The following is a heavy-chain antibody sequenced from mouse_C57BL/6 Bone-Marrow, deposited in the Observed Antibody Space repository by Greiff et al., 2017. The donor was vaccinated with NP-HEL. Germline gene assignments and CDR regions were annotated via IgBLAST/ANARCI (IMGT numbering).Heavy chain of an antibody. CDR3: AKSITTVVPYAMDY. J-gene: IGHJ4*01. D-gene: IGHD1-1*01. V-gene: IGHV2-5*01. Sequence: VKLVESGPGLVQPSQSLSITCTVSGFSLTSYGVHWVRQSPGKGLEWLGVIWRGGSTDYNAAFMSRLSITKDNSKSQVFFKMNSLQADDTAIYYCAKSITTVVPYAMDYWGQGTSVTVSS. CDR2: IWRGGST. CDR1: GFSLTSYG.